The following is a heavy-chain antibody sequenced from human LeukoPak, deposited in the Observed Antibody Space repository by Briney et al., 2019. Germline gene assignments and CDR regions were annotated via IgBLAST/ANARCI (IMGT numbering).Heavy chain of an antibody. CDR1: GGSISSYH. CDR3: ARGRYYDSSGPLIDY. Sequence: ETLSLTCTVSGGSISSYHWSWIRQPPGKGLEWIGYIYYSGSTNYNPSLKSRVTISVDTSKNQFSLKLSSVTAADTAVYYRARGRYYDSSGPLIDYWGQGTLVTVSS. J-gene: IGHJ4*02. CDR2: IYYSGST. V-gene: IGHV4-59*01. D-gene: IGHD3-22*01.